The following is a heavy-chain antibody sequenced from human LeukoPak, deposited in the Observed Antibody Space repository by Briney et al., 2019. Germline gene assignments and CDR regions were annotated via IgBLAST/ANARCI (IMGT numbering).Heavy chain of an antibody. CDR1: GYTFTSYD. V-gene: IGHV1-8*03. D-gene: IGHD3-3*01. CDR2: MNPNSGNT. Sequence: ASVKVSCKASGYTFTSYDINWVRQATGQGLEWMGWMNPNSGNTGYAQKFQGRVTITRNTSISTAYMELSSLRPEDTAVYYCARARRTYDFWSGILGYWGQGTLVTVSS. CDR3: ARARRTYDFWSGILGY. J-gene: IGHJ4*02.